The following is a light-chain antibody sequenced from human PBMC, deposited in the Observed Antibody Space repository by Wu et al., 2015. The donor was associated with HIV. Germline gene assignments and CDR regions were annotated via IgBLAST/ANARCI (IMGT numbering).Light chain of an antibody. CDR3: RQSGSSPLT. J-gene: IGKJ1*01. V-gene: IGKV3-20*01. CDR2: GAS. Sequence: IVLRQSPGTLSLSLGDRAIFSCRASQRISDSYVSWYQQKPGQAPRLLIYGASNRATGVPERFSGRGFGTDFSLIISSLEPEDIAVYFCRQSGSSPLTFGQGTRVEIK. CDR1: QRISDSY.